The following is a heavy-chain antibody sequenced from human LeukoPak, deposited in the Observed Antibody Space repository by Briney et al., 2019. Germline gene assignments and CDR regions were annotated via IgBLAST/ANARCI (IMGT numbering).Heavy chain of an antibody. V-gene: IGHV5-10-1*01. D-gene: IGHD3-10*01. Sequence: GASLQISCKGSGSIFTTYWISWVRQLPGKGLEWMGRIDPSDSYTNYSPSFQGHVTISADKSISTAYLQWSSLKASDTAMYYCARLSYYGSGSFGYWGQGTLVTVSS. CDR2: IDPSDSYT. J-gene: IGHJ4*02. CDR3: ARLSYYGSGSFGY. CDR1: GSIFTTYW.